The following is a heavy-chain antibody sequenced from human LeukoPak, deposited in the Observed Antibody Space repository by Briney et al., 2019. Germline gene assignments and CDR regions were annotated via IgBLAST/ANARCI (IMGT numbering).Heavy chain of an antibody. J-gene: IGHJ6*02. V-gene: IGHV3-21*05. D-gene: IGHD2-2*01. Sequence: GGSLRLSWAPSGFTVSRYWMTWVRQPAGKWLDWVSYITNLGDGIYYADSVKARFTMSRDNAKNSLYLQMNSLRAEDSAVYYCAPSSINPSYYYGVDVSGQGTTVSVSS. CDR1: GFTVSRYW. CDR2: ITNLGDGI. CDR3: APSSINPSYYYGVDV.